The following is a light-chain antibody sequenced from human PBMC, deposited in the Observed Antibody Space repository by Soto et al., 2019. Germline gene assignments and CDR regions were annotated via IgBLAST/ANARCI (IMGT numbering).Light chain of an antibody. J-gene: IGKJ2*01. CDR2: GAS. CDR1: QSVSSSY. CDR3: QQYGYSSMYT. Sequence: EFVLTQSPGTLSLSPGERATLSCRASQSVSSSYLAWYLQKPGQAPRLLIYGASTRATGIPDRFSGSGSGTDFTLTISRLEPEDFAVYYCQQYGYSSMYTFGQGTKLEIK. V-gene: IGKV3-20*01.